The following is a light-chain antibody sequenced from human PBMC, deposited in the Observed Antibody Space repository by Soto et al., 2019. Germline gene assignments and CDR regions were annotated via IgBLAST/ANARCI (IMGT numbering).Light chain of an antibody. J-gene: IGKJ5*01. CDR3: QQYGYSPIT. Sequence: EVVLTQSPATLSLSPGERATLXXRASQSVSTYLAWYQHKPGQAPRXLIYAASSRATGSPDRFSGGGAGTDFTLTSSRLEPEDFAVYYCQQYGYSPITFGQGTRLEIK. CDR1: QSVSTY. CDR2: AAS. V-gene: IGKV3-20*01.